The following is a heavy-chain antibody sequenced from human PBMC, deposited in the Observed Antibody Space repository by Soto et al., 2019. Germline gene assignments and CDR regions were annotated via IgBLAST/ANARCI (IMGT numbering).Heavy chain of an antibody. D-gene: IGHD5-18*01. CDR1: GFTFSSYS. CDR3: ASAGGLWFYFDY. J-gene: IGHJ4*02. Sequence: PGGSLRLSCAASGFTFSSYSMNWVRQAPGKGLEWVSSISSSSSYIYYADSVKGRFTISRDNAKNSLYLQMNSLRAEDTAVYYCASAGGLWFYFDYWGQGTLVTVSS. V-gene: IGHV3-21*01. CDR2: ISSSSSYI.